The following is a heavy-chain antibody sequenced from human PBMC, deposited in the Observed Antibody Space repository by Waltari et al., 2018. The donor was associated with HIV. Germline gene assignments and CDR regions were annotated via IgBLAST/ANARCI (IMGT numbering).Heavy chain of an antibody. Sequence: EVQLLESGGGLVQSGGSLRLSCAASGFTFIPDAMNWVRQALGKGLEWVSAISDSGGSTYYADSVKGRFTISRDNSKNTLYLQINSLRAEDTAVYYCAKGYYSSSWYGLDYWGQGTLVTVSS. J-gene: IGHJ4*02. V-gene: IGHV3-23*01. CDR2: ISDSGGST. CDR3: AKGYYSSSWYGLDY. D-gene: IGHD6-13*01. CDR1: GFTFIPDA.